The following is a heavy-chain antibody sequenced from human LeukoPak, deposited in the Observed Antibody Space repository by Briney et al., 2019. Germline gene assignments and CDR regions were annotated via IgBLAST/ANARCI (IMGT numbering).Heavy chain of an antibody. CDR3: ARTGSTVVTGWFDP. V-gene: IGHV3-66*01. Sequence: PGGSLRLSCAASGFTVSSNYMSWVRQAPGKGLEWVSVIYSGGSTYYADSVKGRFTISRDNSKNTLYLQMNSLRAEDTAVYYCARTGSTVVTGWFDPWGQGTLVTVSS. CDR2: IYSGGST. CDR1: GFTVSSNY. J-gene: IGHJ5*02. D-gene: IGHD4-23*01.